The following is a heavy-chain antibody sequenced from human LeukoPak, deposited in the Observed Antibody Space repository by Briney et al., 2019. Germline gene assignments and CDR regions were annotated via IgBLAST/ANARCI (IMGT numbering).Heavy chain of an antibody. CDR1: GFTFSSYA. CDR2: ISGSGGST. V-gene: IGHV3-23*01. Sequence: GGSLRLSCAASGFTFSSYAMSWVRQAPGKGLEWVSAISGSGGSTYYADSVKGRFTISRDNSKNTLYLQMNSLRAEDTAVYYCAKDRAAPLITMVRGVIIPPRWGQGTLVTVSS. CDR3: AKDRAAPLITMVRGVIIPPR. J-gene: IGHJ4*02. D-gene: IGHD3-10*01.